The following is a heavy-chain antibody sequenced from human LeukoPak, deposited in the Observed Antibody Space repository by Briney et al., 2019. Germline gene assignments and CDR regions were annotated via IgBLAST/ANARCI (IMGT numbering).Heavy chain of an antibody. CDR1: GFTFSAFS. Sequence: GGSLRLSCVASGFTFSAFSMNWVRQAPGKGLEWVSSISSSSGYICYADSVKGRFTISRDNAKNSLYLQMSSLRAEDTAVYYCARNLVPVATLENYFDWWGQGTLVTVSS. CDR2: ISSSSGYI. V-gene: IGHV3-21*01. CDR3: ARNLVPVATLENYFDW. J-gene: IGHJ4*02. D-gene: IGHD2-2*01.